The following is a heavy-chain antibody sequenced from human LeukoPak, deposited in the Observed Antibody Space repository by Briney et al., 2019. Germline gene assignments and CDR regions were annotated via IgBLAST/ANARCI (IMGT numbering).Heavy chain of an antibody. D-gene: IGHD1-26*01. J-gene: IGHJ4*02. CDR3: AKDTPATIVGASRYFDY. CDR1: GFTFSSYS. CDR2: ISSSSSYI. Sequence: GGSLRLSCAASGFTFSSYSMNWVRQAPGKGLEWVSSISSSSSYIYYADSVKGRFTISRDNAKNSLYLQMNSLRAEDTAVYYCAKDTPATIVGASRYFDYWGQGTLVTVSS. V-gene: IGHV3-21*01.